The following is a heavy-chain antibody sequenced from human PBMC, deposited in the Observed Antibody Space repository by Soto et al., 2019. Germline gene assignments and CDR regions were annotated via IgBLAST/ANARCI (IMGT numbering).Heavy chain of an antibody. J-gene: IGHJ4*02. CDR2: INPNSGGT. D-gene: IGHD5-18*01. V-gene: IGHV1-2*02. CDR3: ARDRTWIQLWLRGYFDY. CDR1: GYTFTGYY. Sequence: QVQLVQSGAEVKKPGASVKVSCKASGYTFTGYYMHWVRQAPGQGLEWMGWINPNSGGTNYAQKFQGRVTMTRDKSISTAYMELSRLRSDDTAVYYCARDRTWIQLWLRGYFDYWGQGTLVTVSS.